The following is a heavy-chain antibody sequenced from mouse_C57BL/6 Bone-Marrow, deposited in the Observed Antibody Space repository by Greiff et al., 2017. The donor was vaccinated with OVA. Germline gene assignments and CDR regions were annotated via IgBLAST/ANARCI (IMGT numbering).Heavy chain of an antibody. J-gene: IGHJ3*01. CDR2: IDPEDGET. Sequence: VQLKESGAELVKPGASVKLSCTASGFNIKDYYMHWVKQRTEQGLEWIGRIDPEDGETKYAPKFQGKATITAETSSNTAYLQLSSLTSEDTAVYYCASHYYGSSSWFAYWGQGTLVTVSA. D-gene: IGHD1-1*01. CDR1: GFNIKDYY. V-gene: IGHV14-2*01. CDR3: ASHYYGSSSWFAY.